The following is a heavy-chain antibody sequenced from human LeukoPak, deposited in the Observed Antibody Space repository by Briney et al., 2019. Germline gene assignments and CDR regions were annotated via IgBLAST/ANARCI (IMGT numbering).Heavy chain of an antibody. CDR1: SGSISSGGYY. Sequence: SETLSLTCTVSSGSISSGGYYWSWIRQPPGKGLEWIGYIYHSGTTYYNPSLKSRVTISVDRSKNQFSLKLSSVTAADTAVYYCASPLSEGGIDYWGQGTLVTVSS. J-gene: IGHJ4*02. V-gene: IGHV4-30-2*01. CDR3: ASPLSEGGIDY. D-gene: IGHD1-14*01. CDR2: IYHSGTT.